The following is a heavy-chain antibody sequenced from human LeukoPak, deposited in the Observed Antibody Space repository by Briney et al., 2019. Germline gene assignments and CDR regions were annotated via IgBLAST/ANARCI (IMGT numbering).Heavy chain of an antibody. CDR1: DGSISSYY. CDR2: IHYSGST. V-gene: IGHV4-59*01. CDR3: ARWGHFDTSGYFVVDY. J-gene: IGHJ4*02. Sequence: SETLSLTCTISDGSISSYYWNWIRQSPGKGLEWIGHIHYSGSTHYNPSLQSRVSISIDTSKNHFSLTLRSVTAVDTAVYYCARWGHFDTSGYFVVDYWGQGTLVTVSS. D-gene: IGHD3-22*01.